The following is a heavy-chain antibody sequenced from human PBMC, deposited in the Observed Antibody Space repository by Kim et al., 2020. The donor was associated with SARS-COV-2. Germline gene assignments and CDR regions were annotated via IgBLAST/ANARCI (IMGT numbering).Heavy chain of an antibody. Sequence: SETLSLTCTVSGGSISSSSYYWGWIRQPPGKGLEWIGSINYSGSTYYNPSLKSRVTISVDTSKNQFSLKLSSVTAADTAVYYCARHNREWLVLVPYYFDYCGQRTLVTDSS. CDR1: GGSISSSSYY. V-gene: IGHV4-39*01. CDR2: INYSGST. D-gene: IGHD6-19*01. CDR3: ARHNREWLVLVPYYFDY. J-gene: IGHJ4*02.